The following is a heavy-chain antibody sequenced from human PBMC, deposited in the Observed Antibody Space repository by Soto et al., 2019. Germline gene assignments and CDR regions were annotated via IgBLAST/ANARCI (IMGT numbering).Heavy chain of an antibody. CDR2: IYHSGST. Sequence: PSETLSLTCAVSGGSISSGGYSWSWIRQPPGKGLEWIGYIYHSGSTYYNPSLKSRVTISVDRSKNQFSLRLSSVTAADTAVYYCARVWVGAMYLHAFEIWGKGTMVTVSS. V-gene: IGHV4-30-2*01. J-gene: IGHJ3*02. CDR1: GGSISSGGYS. CDR3: ARVWVGAMYLHAFEI. D-gene: IGHD1-26*01.